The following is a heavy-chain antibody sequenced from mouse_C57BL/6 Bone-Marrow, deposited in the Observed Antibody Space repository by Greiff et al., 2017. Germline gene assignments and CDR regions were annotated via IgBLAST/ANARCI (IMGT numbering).Heavy chain of an antibody. CDR3: ARSFYDGYYEEESTWFAY. CDR1: GFSLSTSGMG. Sequence: QVQLKQSGPGILQSSQTLSLTCSFSGFSLSTSGMGVSWIRQPSGKGLEWLAHIYWDDDKRYNPSLKSRLTISKDTSRNQVFLKITSVDTADTATYYCARSFYDGYYEEESTWFAYWGQGTLVTVSA. J-gene: IGHJ3*01. V-gene: IGHV8-12*01. D-gene: IGHD2-3*01. CDR2: IYWDDDK.